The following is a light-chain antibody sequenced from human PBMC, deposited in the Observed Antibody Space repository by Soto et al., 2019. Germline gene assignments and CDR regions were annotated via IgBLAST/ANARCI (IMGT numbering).Light chain of an antibody. CDR3: YSFTSSNTYV. Sequence: QSVLTQPPSVSGSPGQSVAISCTGTSSDVGSYNRVSWYQQAPGTAPKVMIYEVSNRPSGVPDRFSGSKSGNTASLTISGLQPEDEADYYCYSFTSSNTYVFATGTKVNV. V-gene: IGLV2-18*02. J-gene: IGLJ1*01. CDR2: EVS. CDR1: SSDVGSYNR.